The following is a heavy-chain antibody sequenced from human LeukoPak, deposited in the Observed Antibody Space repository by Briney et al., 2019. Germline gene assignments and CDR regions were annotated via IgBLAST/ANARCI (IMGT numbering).Heavy chain of an antibody. J-gene: IGHJ6*02. V-gene: IGHV1-18*01. CDR3: ARGRYYDSSGYLLYYYYYGMDV. CDR2: ISAYNGNT. D-gene: IGHD3-22*01. CDR1: GGTFSSYA. Sequence: ASVKVSCKASGGTFSSYAISWVRQAPGQGLEWMGWISAYNGNTNYAQKLQGRVTMTTDTSTSTAYMELRSLRSDDTAVYYCARGRYYDSSGYLLYYYYYGMDVWGQGATVTVSS.